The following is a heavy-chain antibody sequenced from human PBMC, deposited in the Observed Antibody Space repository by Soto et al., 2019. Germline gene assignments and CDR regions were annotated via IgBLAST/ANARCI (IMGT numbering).Heavy chain of an antibody. CDR2: IIPIFGTA. CDR1: GGTFSSYA. V-gene: IGHV1-69*06. J-gene: IGHJ6*02. D-gene: IGHD2-15*01. CDR3: ARRRCSGGSCYSYYYYGMDV. Sequence: QVQLVQSGAEVKKPGSSVKVSCKASGGTFSSYAISWVRQAPGQGLELMGGIIPIFGTANYAQKFQGRVTITADKSTSTAYMELSSLRSEDTAVYYCARRRCSGGSCYSYYYYGMDVWGQGTTVTVSS.